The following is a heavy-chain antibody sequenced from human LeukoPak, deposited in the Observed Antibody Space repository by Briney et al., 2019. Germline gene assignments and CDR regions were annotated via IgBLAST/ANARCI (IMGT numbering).Heavy chain of an antibody. CDR3: ARVAEAAAFDS. CDR1: GFTFSTYS. J-gene: IGHJ4*02. D-gene: IGHD6-13*01. CDR2: ISSNSRHI. V-gene: IGHV3-21*06. Sequence: GGSLRLSCAASGFTFSTYSMNWVRQAPGKGLEWVSSISSNSRHIYYADSMRGRFTISRDNAKNSLYLQMNSLKPEDTAVYYCARVAEAAAFDSWGQGTLVTVSS.